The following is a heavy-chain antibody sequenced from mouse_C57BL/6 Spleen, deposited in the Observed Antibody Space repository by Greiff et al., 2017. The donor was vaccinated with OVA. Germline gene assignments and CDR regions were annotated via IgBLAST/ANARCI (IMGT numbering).Heavy chain of an antibody. CDR1: GYAFSSSW. CDR3: ARSAPRYFDY. Sequence: VQLQQSGPELVKPGASVKISCKASGYAFSSSWMNWVKQRPGKGLEWIGRIYPGDGDTNYNGKFKGKATLTADKSSSTAYMQLSSLTSEDSAVYFCARSAPRYFDYWGQGTTLTVSS. D-gene: IGHD6-1*01. CDR2: IYPGDGDT. J-gene: IGHJ2*01. V-gene: IGHV1-82*01.